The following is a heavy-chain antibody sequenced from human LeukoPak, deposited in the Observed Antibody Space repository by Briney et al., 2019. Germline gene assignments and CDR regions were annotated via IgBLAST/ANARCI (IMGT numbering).Heavy chain of an antibody. CDR2: IYYTGSP. J-gene: IGHJ4*02. CDR3: SRDGYSGLDY. V-gene: IGHV4-59*12. Sequence: SETLSLTCTVSGGSIRPYFWSWIRQPPGKGLEWIGYIYYTGSPNYNPSLRSRVTISVDTSKNQFSLTLSPVTAPDTALYYRSRDGYSGLDYWGQGTLVTVSS. CDR1: GGSIRPYF. D-gene: IGHD3-22*01.